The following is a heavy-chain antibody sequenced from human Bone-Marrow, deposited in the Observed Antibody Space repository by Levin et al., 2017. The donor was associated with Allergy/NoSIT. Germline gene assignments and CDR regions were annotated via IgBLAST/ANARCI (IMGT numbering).Heavy chain of an antibody. J-gene: IGHJ4*02. V-gene: IGHV3-33*01. CDR3: ARDTNWNYADY. D-gene: IGHD1-7*01. Sequence: GESLKISCAASGFTFSSYGMHWVRQAPGKGLEWVAVIWYDGSNKYYADSVKGRFTISRDNSKNTLYLQMNSLRAEDTAVYYCARDTNWNYADYWGQGTLVTVSS. CDR1: GFTFSSYG. CDR2: IWYDGSNK.